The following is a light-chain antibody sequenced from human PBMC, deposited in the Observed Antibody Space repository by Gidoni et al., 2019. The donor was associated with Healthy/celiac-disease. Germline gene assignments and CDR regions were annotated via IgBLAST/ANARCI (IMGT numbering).Light chain of an antibody. J-gene: IGKJ4*01. Sequence: IQLTQSPSSLSASVADRVTITCRASQGISSYLAWYQQKPGKAPQLLIYAASTLQSGVPSRFSGSGAGTEFTITISSLQPEDFVTYYCQQLNSYSPTFGGGTKVEIK. V-gene: IGKV1-9*01. CDR1: QGISSY. CDR3: QQLNSYSPT. CDR2: AAS.